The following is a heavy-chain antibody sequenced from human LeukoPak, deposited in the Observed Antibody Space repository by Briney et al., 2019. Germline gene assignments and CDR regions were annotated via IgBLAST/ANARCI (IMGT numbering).Heavy chain of an antibody. D-gene: IGHD3-22*01. CDR2: IIPIFGST. J-gene: IGHJ6*03. CDR3: ARGVRSHFYDYSGLYYYSWAL. CDR1: GGTFSGQA. V-gene: IGHV1-69*05. Sequence: SVKVSCKPSGGTFSGQAVSWVRQAPGQGLEWMGRIIPIFGSTDYSQTFQGRVTITTDEPATVVYLELSSLRSDDTAVYYWARGVRSHFYDYSGLYYYSWALWGKGITVTVSS.